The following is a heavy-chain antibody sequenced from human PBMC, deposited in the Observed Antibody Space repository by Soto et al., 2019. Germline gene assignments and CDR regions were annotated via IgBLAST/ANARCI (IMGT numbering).Heavy chain of an antibody. V-gene: IGHV3-30*03. J-gene: IGHJ5*02. CDR1: GFNFSSYG. D-gene: IGHD5-12*01. CDR3: AREVLARFDP. CDR2: ISYDGSNK. Sequence: GGSLRLSCAASGFNFSSYGMHWVRQAPGKGLEWVAIISYDGSNKYYADSVKGRFTISRDNSKNTLYLQMKSLRADDTAVYYCAREVLARFDPCGQGTLVTVSS.